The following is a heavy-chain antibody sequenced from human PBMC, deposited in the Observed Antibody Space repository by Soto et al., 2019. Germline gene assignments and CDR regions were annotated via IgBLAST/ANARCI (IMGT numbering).Heavy chain of an antibody. CDR1: GFTFSSYS. Sequence: PGGSLRLSCAASGFTFSSYSMNWVRQAPGKGLEWVSSISSSSSYIYYADSVKGRFTISRDNAKNSLYLQMNSLRAEDTAVYYCARDSVEYQLLIKSYMDVWGKGTTVTVSS. CDR3: ARDSVEYQLLIKSYMDV. CDR2: ISSSSSYI. D-gene: IGHD2-2*01. V-gene: IGHV3-21*01. J-gene: IGHJ6*03.